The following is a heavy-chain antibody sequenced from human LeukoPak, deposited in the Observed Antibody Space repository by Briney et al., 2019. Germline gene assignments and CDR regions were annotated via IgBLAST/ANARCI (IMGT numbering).Heavy chain of an antibody. D-gene: IGHD2-2*01. CDR3: AKVNTAAIHYYYYMDV. CDR2: ISGSGGST. Sequence: GGSLRLSCAASGFTFSSYAMSWVRQAPGKGLEWVSAISGSGGSTYYADSVKGRFTIPRDNSKNTLYLQMNSLRAEDTAVYYCAKVNTAAIHYYYYMDVWGKGTTVTVSS. J-gene: IGHJ6*03. CDR1: GFTFSSYA. V-gene: IGHV3-23*01.